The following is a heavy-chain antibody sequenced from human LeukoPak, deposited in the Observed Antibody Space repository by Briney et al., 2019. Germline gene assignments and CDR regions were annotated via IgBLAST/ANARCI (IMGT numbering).Heavy chain of an antibody. V-gene: IGHV3-74*01. D-gene: IGHD2-2*01. CDR2: IRNDASII. J-gene: IGHJ5*02. Sequence: GRSLRLSCAASGFTFSSYWMHWVRQAPGKGLVWVSRIRNDASIINYADSVKGRFTISRDNAKNTLYLQMNSLRAEDTAVYYCAREGVSPAFDPWGQGTLVTVSS. CDR1: GFTFSSYW. CDR3: AREGVSPAFDP.